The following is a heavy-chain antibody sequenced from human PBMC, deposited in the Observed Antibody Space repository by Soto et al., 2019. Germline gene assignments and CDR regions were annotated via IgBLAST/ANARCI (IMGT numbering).Heavy chain of an antibody. CDR3: ARVGHYGSASQH. CDR1: GVTFSSYS. Sequence: GGSLRLSCSDSGVTFSSYSMNWVRPAPGKGLEWVSYISSSSSTIYYADSVKGRFTISRDNAKNSLYLQMSSLRDEDTAVYYCARVGHYGSASQHWGQGTLVTVSS. D-gene: IGHD3-10*01. V-gene: IGHV3-48*02. J-gene: IGHJ1*01. CDR2: ISSSSSTI.